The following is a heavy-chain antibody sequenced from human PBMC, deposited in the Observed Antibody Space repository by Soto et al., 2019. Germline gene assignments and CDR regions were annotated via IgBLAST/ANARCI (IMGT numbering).Heavy chain of an antibody. CDR2: IIPIFGTA. CDR1: GYNFNSYR. D-gene: IGHD4-4*01. V-gene: IGHV1-69*13. J-gene: IGHJ5*02. CDR3: ARVEIYSNYCWFDP. Sequence: SVKVSCKAFGYNFNSYRINWVRQAPGQGLEWMGGIIPIFGTANYAQKFQGRVTITADESTSTAYMELSSLRSEDTAVYYCARVEIYSNYCWFDPWGQGTLVTVSS.